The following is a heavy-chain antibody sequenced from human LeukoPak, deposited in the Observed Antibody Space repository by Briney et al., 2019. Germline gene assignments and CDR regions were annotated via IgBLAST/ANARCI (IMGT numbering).Heavy chain of an antibody. CDR3: ARVSRVAIFGVVNYGMDV. CDR2: ISAYNGNT. CDR1: GYTFTSYG. V-gene: IGHV1-18*01. D-gene: IGHD3-3*01. Sequence: GASVKVSCKASGYTFTSYGISWVRQAPGQGLEWMGWISAYNGNTNYAQKLQGRVTMTTDTSTSTAYMELRSLRSDDTAVYYCARVSRVAIFGVVNYGMDVWGQGTTVTASS. J-gene: IGHJ6*02.